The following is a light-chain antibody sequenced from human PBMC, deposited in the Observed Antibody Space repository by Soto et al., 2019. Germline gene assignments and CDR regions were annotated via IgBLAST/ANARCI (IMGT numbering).Light chain of an antibody. CDR3: QQYNNWIT. J-gene: IGKJ5*01. CDR2: AAS. CDR1: QSISIN. V-gene: IGKV3-15*01. Sequence: EIVLPKSPGTLSLSPGARATLSCRASQSISINLAWYQQKPGQAPRLLIYAASNRATGVPARFSGSWSGTEFTLTISSLQSEDFAVYYCQQYNNWITFGQGTRLEI.